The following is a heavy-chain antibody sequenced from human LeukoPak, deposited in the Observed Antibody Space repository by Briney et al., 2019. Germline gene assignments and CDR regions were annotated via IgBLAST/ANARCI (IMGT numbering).Heavy chain of an antibody. CDR1: GFTFSSYA. CDR2: LSSNGDNT. Sequence: GGSLRLSCSASGFTFSSYALHWVRQAPGKGLEYVLGLSSNGDNTYYADSVKGRFTFSRDNSKNTLYLQMNSLRAEDTAVYYCARDRVNWNDVGGLFDYWGQGTLVTVSS. CDR3: ARDRVNWNDVGGLFDY. D-gene: IGHD1-1*01. V-gene: IGHV3-64*04. J-gene: IGHJ4*02.